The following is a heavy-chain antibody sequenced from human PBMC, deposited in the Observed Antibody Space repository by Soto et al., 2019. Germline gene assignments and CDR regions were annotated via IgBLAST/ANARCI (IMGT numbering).Heavy chain of an antibody. D-gene: IGHD3-22*01. CDR1: GFTFSSYG. CDR2: IWYDGSNK. CDR3: ARASTYYYDSSGYLGIDY. Sequence: GGSLRLSCAASGFTFSSYGMHWVHQAPGKGLEWVAVIWYDGSNKYYADSVKGRFTISRDNSKNTLYLQMNSLRAEDTAVYYCARASTYYYDSSGYLGIDYWGQGTLVTVSS. J-gene: IGHJ4*02. V-gene: IGHV3-33*01.